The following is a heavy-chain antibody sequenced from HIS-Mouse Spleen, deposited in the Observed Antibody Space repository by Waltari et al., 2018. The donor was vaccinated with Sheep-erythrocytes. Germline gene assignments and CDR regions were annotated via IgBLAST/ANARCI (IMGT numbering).Heavy chain of an antibody. D-gene: IGHD1-1*01. Sequence: EVQLVESGGGLIKPGGCLRLSCAASGFTFSSYSMNWVSQAPGMRLEGVSYVSGSNSYIYYADSVTGRFTISIDNAKNSLYLQRNSLRAEDTAVYYCARDTGTDAFDIWGQGTMVTVSS. CDR1: GFTFSSYS. V-gene: IGHV3-21*01. CDR3: ARDTGTDAFDI. CDR2: VSGSNSYI. J-gene: IGHJ3*02.